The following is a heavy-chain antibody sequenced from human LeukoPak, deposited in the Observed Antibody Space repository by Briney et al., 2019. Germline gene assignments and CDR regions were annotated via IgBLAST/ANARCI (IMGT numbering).Heavy chain of an antibody. J-gene: IGHJ2*01. CDR3: SRRIQLWSHWHFDL. Sequence: PSETLSLSCTVSGGSFTTYSWSWIRQPPGKGLDWIGDVHYNGNTNYNPSLKNRVSTSIDTSTDQLSLTLTSVTAAETAIFYCSRRIQLWSHWHFDLWGRGTLVTVSS. CDR2: VHYNGNT. D-gene: IGHD5-18*01. V-gene: IGHV4-59*01. CDR1: GGSFTTYS.